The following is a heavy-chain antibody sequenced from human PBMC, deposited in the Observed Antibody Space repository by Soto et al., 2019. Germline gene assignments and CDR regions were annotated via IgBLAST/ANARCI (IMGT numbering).Heavy chain of an antibody. CDR2: TYYRSKWYN. CDR3: VRERGWLQLMQPYYFDY. Sequence: PSQTLSLTCAISGDSVSSNSAAWNWIRQSPSRGLEWLGRTYYRSKWYNDYAVSVKSRITINPDTSKNQFSLQLNSVTPEDTAVYYCVRERGWLQLMQPYYFDYWGQGTLVTVSS. V-gene: IGHV6-1*01. CDR1: GDSVSSNSAA. J-gene: IGHJ4*02. D-gene: IGHD5-12*01.